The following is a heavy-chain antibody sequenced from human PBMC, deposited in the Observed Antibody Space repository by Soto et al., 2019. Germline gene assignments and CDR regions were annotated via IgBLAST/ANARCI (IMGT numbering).Heavy chain of an antibody. V-gene: IGHV3-7*02. J-gene: IGHJ4*02. D-gene: IGHD6-13*01. CDR1: GFTFSSYW. Sequence: PGGSLRLSCAASGFTFSSYWMTWVRQAPGKGLEWVANIKQDGSEKYYVDSVKGRFTISRDNAKNSLYLQMNSLRAEDTAVYYCATHPYSSGWYCWGQGTLVTVS. CDR3: ATHPYSSGWYC. CDR2: IKQDGSEK.